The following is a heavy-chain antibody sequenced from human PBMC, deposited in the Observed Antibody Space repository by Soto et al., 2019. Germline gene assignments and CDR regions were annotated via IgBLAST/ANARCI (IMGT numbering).Heavy chain of an antibody. CDR3: ARGPDDSDVPRWDH. CDR1: GYNFNQYY. CDR2: INLRGGTT. Sequence: QVQLVQSGPEVRKPGASVRLSCATSGYNFNQYYIHWVRQALGQGLEWMGIINLRGGTTEYAHKFRGRVTVTGDTSTRTAYMELSSLRSEDTAVYFCARGPDDSDVPRWDHWGQGTLITVSS. J-gene: IGHJ4*02. D-gene: IGHD4-17*01. V-gene: IGHV1-46*02.